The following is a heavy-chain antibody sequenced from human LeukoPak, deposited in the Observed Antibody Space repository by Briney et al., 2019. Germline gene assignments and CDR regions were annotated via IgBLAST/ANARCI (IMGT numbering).Heavy chain of an antibody. V-gene: IGHV1-2*02. D-gene: IGHD6-19*01. J-gene: IGHJ4*02. CDR3: ARGSGWRSGSDY. CDR2: INPTSGDT. CDR1: GYTFTGYY. Sequence: ASVKVSCKASGYTFTGYYMHWVRQAPGQGLEWMGWINPTSGDTNYLQKFQGRVIMTRGTSISTAYMELSRLRSDDTAVYYCARGSGWRSGSDYWGQGTLVTVSS.